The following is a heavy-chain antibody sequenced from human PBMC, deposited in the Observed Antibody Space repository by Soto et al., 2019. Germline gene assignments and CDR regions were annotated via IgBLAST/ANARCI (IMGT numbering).Heavy chain of an antibody. D-gene: IGHD3-10*01. CDR2: IYYSGST. J-gene: IGHJ3*02. CDR3: ASQMVRGVIITSPVDGAFDI. V-gene: IGHV4-39*01. CDR1: GGSISSSSYY. Sequence: NPSETLSLTCTVSGGSISSSSYYWGWIRQPPGKGLEWIGSIYYSGSTYYNPSLKSRVTISVDTSKNQFSLKLSSVTAADTAVYYCASQMVRGVIITSPVDGAFDIWGQGTMVTVSS.